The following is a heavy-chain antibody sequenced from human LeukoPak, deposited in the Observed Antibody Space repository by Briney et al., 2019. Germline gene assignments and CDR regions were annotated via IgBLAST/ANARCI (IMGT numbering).Heavy chain of an antibody. CDR3: ARGALGGYCSSTSCPAFGY. D-gene: IGHD2-2*01. Sequence: SETLALICAVYGGSFSGYYWSWIRQPPGKGLEWIGESNHSGSTNYNPSLKSRVTISVDTSKNQFSLKLSSVTAADTAVYYCARGALGGYCSSTSCPAFGYWGQGTLVTVSS. CDR2: SNHSGST. V-gene: IGHV4-34*01. CDR1: GGSFSGYY. J-gene: IGHJ4*02.